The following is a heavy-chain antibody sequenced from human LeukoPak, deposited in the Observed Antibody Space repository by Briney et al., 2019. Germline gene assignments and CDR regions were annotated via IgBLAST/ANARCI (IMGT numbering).Heavy chain of an antibody. D-gene: IGHD3-10*01. Sequence: GGSLRLPRAASGFSFSSYWMIWVRQAPGKGPEWVANIKQDGSEKYYVDSVKGRFTISRDNSKNTLYLQMNSLRAEDTAVYYCARADYYGSGSFYYYGMDVWGQGTTVTVSS. J-gene: IGHJ6*02. CDR2: IKQDGSEK. CDR1: GFSFSSYW. V-gene: IGHV3-7*01. CDR3: ARADYYGSGSFYYYGMDV.